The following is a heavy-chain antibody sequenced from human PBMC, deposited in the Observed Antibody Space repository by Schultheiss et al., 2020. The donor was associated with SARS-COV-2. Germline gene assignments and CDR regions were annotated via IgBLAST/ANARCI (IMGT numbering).Heavy chain of an antibody. V-gene: IGHV3-9*01. J-gene: IGHJ3*02. D-gene: IGHD3-22*01. CDR1: GFTFDDYA. CDR3: AKANYYDSSGGDAFDI. Sequence: SLRLSCAASGFTFDDYAMHWVRQAPGKGLEWVSGISWNSGSIGYADSVKGRFTISRDNAKNSLYLQMNSLRAEDTALYYCAKANYYDSSGGDAFDIWGQGTMVTVSS. CDR2: ISWNSGSI.